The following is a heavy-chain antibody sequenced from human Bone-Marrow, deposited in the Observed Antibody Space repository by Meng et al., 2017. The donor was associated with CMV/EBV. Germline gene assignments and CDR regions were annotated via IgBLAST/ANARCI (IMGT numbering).Heavy chain of an antibody. CDR1: GGSISSYY. D-gene: IGHD6-13*01. Sequence: GSLRLSCTVSGGSISSYYWSWIRQPPGKGLEWIGYIYYSGSTNYNPSLKSRVTMSVDTSKNQFSLKLSSVTAADTAVYYCARTFSSSWSSEGSDYFDYWGQGTLVTVSS. CDR3: ARTFSSSWSSEGSDYFDY. V-gene: IGHV4-59*08. CDR2: IYYSGST. J-gene: IGHJ4*02.